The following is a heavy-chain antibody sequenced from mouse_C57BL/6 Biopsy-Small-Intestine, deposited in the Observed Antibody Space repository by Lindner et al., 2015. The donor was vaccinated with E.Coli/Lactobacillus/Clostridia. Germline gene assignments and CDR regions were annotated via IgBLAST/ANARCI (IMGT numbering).Heavy chain of an antibody. CDR1: GYTFTNYW. CDR3: ARRVVARGYYFDY. CDR2: ISPGSGST. Sequence: VQLQESGAELVRPGTSVKMSCKASGYTFTNYWIEWVKQRPGHGLEWIGEISPGSGSTNYNEKFKGKATFTADTFSNTAYMQLSSLTTEDSAIYYCARRVVARGYYFDYWGQGTTLTVSS. D-gene: IGHD1-1*01. V-gene: IGHV1-9*01. J-gene: IGHJ2*01.